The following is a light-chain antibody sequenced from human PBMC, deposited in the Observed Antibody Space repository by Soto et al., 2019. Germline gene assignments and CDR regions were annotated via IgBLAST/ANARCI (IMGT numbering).Light chain of an antibody. V-gene: IGLV2-14*01. CDR3: ISVRVTDSPQG. CDR2: EVP. J-gene: IGLJ1*01. CDR1: STEIGDYNY. Sequence: QSTLAHPASQSGSPGQPINISCPGASTEIGDYNYVSWYQQHPGKDPQLIIPEVPKRPSGVSNRFSGSKWGNTASLTISGLHVEDEADYYFISVRVTDSPQGFGRWTKVTV.